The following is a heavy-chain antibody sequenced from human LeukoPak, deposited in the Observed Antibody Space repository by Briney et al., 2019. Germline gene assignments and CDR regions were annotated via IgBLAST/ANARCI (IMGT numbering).Heavy chain of an antibody. CDR2: ISWNSGSI. D-gene: IGHD3-22*01. J-gene: IGHJ4*02. CDR3: AKDITSYYYDSSGSLFDY. CDR1: GFTFDDYA. V-gene: IGHV3-9*01. Sequence: QTGGSLRLSCAASGFTFDDYAMHWVRQAPGKGLEWVSGISWNSGSIGYADSVKGRFTISRDNAKNSLYLQMNSLRAEGTALYYCAKDITSYYYDSSGSLFDYWGQGTLVTVSS.